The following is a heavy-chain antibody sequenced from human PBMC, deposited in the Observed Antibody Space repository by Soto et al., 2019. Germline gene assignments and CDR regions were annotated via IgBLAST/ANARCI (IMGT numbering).Heavy chain of an antibody. Sequence: QITLKESGPTLVKPTQTLTLTCTFSGFSLSTSGIGVGWTRQPPGKALEWLALIYWDDDKRYSPSLKSRLTITKDTSKNQVVLTVTNMDPVDTATYYCAHRLSRTPASGSGSWGPYYFDYWGQGTLVTVSS. CDR2: IYWDDDK. V-gene: IGHV2-5*02. D-gene: IGHD3-10*01. CDR3: AHRLSRTPASGSGSWGPYYFDY. J-gene: IGHJ4*02. CDR1: GFSLSTSGIG.